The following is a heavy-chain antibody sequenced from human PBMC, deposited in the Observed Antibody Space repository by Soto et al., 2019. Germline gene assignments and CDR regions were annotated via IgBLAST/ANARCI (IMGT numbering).Heavy chain of an antibody. CDR2: IYYSGST. J-gene: IGHJ5*02. V-gene: IGHV4-59*01. D-gene: IGHD2-15*01. Sequence: SETLSLTCTVSGGSISSYYWSWIRQPPGKGLEWIGYIYYSGSTNYNPSLKSRVTISVDTSKNQFSLKPSSVTAADTAVYYCASTVVVAATVNWFDPWGQGTLVTVSS. CDR3: ASTVVVAATVNWFDP. CDR1: GGSISSYY.